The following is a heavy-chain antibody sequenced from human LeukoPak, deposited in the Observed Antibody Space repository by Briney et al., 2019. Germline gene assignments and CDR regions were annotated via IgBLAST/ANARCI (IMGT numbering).Heavy chain of an antibody. CDR1: GYNFTSHA. V-gene: IGHV7-4-1*02. CDR2: INTRTGNP. Sequence: ASVKVSCKASGYNFTSHAINWVRQAPGQGLEWMGWINTRTGNPTYAQGFTGRFVFALDTSVNTTYLQINSLQAEDNAVYFCARVDSGSLGWIDPWGQGTRVTVSS. J-gene: IGHJ5*02. CDR3: ARVDSGSLGWIDP. D-gene: IGHD3-10*01.